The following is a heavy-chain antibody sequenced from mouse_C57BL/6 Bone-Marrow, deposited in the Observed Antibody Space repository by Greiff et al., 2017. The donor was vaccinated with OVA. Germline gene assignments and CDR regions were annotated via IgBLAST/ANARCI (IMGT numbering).Heavy chain of an antibody. Sequence: QVQLQQPGAELVRPGTSVKLSCKASGYTFTSYWMHWVKQRPGQGLEWIGVIDPSDSYTNYNQKFKGKATLTVDTSSSTAYMQLSSLTSEDSAVYYCAADYSKGFDDWGQGTTLTVSS. V-gene: IGHV1-59*01. J-gene: IGHJ2*01. CDR1: GYTFTSYW. D-gene: IGHD2-5*01. CDR2: IDPSDSYT. CDR3: AADYSKGFDD.